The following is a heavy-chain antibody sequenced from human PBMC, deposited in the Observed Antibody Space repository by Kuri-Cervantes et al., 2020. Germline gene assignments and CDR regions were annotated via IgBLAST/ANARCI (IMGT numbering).Heavy chain of an antibody. D-gene: IGHD6-19*01. Sequence: ETLSLTCAASGFTFSSYSMNWVRQAPGKGLEWVSYISSSSSTIYYADPVKGRFTISRDNAKNSLYLQMNSLRAEDTAVYYCAKGRSEVYSSGWYEVGDSWGQGTLVTVSS. CDR3: AKGRSEVYSSGWYEVGDS. CDR1: GFTFSSYS. CDR2: ISSSSSTI. J-gene: IGHJ4*02. V-gene: IGHV3-48*01.